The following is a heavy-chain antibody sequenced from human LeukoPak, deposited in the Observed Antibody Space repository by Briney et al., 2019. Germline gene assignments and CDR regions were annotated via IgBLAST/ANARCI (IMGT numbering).Heavy chain of an antibody. CDR2: INPNSGGT. V-gene: IGHV1-2*02. J-gene: IGHJ4*02. D-gene: IGHD3-16*01. Sequence: ASVKVSCKASGGTFSSYAISWVRQAPGQGLEWMGWINPNSGGTNYAQKFQGRVTMTRDTSISTAYMELSRLRSDDTAVYYCARGLERGDYWGQGTLVTVSS. CDR1: GGTFSSYA. CDR3: ARGLERGDY.